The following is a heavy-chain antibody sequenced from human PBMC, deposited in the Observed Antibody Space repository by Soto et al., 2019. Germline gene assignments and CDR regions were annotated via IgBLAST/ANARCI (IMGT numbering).Heavy chain of an antibody. V-gene: IGHV3-30*18. J-gene: IGHJ4*02. CDR1: GFTFSNYG. CDR2: ISYHGRDK. D-gene: IGHD4-17*01. CDR3: AKDHLMTTVTTVGY. Sequence: QVQLVESGGGVVQPGRSLRLSCAASGFTFSNYGMHWGRQAPGKGLGWVAVISYHGRDKYYADSVKGRFTISRDNSKNTLYLEMNSLRAEDTAVYYCAKDHLMTTVTTVGYWGQGTLFTVSS.